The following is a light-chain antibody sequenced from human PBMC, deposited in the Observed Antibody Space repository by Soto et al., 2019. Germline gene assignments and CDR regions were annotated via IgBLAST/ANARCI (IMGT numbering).Light chain of an antibody. CDR3: KKYYNWPRT. V-gene: IGKV3-20*01. J-gene: IGKJ5*01. CDR2: GAS. CDR1: QSVSSSY. Sequence: EIVLTQSPGTLSLSQGESATLYCSGSQSVSSSYLAWYQTRPGQANRIIIYGASSRATGIPDRFSGRGSGTEGTRPISSLQAEDCAVDDGKKYYNWPRTVGHGKRLAI.